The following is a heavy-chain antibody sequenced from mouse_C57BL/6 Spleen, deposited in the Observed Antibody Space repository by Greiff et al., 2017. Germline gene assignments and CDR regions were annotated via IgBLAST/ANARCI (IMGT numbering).Heavy chain of an antibody. CDR2: SRNKANDYTT. CDR3: ARDDGYYGGDAMDY. CDR1: GFTFSDFY. Sequence: DVKLVESGGGLVQSGRSLRLSCATSGFTFSDFYMEWVRQAPGKGLEWIAASRNKANDYTTEYSASVKGRFIVSRDTSQSILYLQMNALRAEDTAIYDGARDDGYYGGDAMDYWGQGTSVTVSS. D-gene: IGHD2-3*01. J-gene: IGHJ4*01. V-gene: IGHV7-1*01.